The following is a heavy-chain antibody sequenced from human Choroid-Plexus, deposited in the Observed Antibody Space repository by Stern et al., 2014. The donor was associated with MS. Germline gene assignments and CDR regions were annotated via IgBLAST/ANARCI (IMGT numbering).Heavy chain of an antibody. D-gene: IGHD3-10*01. J-gene: IGHJ4*02. V-gene: IGHV3-48*02. CDR1: GFPFSNYN. Sequence: EVQLVESGGGLVKPGGSLRLSCAASGFPFSNYNMNWVRQPPGKGLEWVAYISRGSGMKYYADSVRGRFTVSRDNVKNSLFLEMNSLRDEDTAVYYCARDVDTGSYYSYFDYWGPGTRVTVSS. CDR3: ARDVDTGSYYSYFDY. CDR2: ISRGSGMK.